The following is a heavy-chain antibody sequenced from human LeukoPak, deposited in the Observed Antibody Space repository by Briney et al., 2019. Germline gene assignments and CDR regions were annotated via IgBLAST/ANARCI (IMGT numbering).Heavy chain of an antibody. CDR3: ARYQRGPPHDAFDI. V-gene: IGHV3-64*01. J-gene: IGHJ3*02. CDR2: ISSNGGST. D-gene: IGHD2-2*01. CDR1: GFTFSSYA. Sequence: PGGSLRLSCAASGFTFSSYAMHWVRQAPGKGLEYVSAISSNGGSTYYANSVKGRFTISRDNSKNTLYLQMGSLRAEDMAVYYCARYQRGPPHDAFDIWGQGTMVTVSS.